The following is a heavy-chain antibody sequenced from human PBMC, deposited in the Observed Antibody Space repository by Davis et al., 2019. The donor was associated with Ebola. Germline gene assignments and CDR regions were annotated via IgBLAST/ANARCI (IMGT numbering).Heavy chain of an antibody. CDR3: ALRNLGAYNGHYFGY. J-gene: IGHJ4*02. Sequence: GESLKISCATSGFTFSMNWVRQAPGKGLEWVSTIDASGRTTYYADSVKGRFTISRDDAKNSLYLQMSSLRDEDTAVYYCALRNLGAYNGHYFGYWGQGTLVTVSS. V-gene: IGHV3-48*02. CDR2: IDASGRTT. CDR1: GFTFS. D-gene: IGHD3-16*01.